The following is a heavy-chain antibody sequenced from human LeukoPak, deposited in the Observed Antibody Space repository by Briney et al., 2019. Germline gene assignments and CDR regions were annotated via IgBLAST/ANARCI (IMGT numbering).Heavy chain of an antibody. CDR1: GGSISSNNYY. CDR3: ARRARRDVLYYFDY. CDR2: MYYGGTT. Sequence: KPSETLPLTCTVSGGSISSNNYYWGWIRQPPGKGLEWIGSMYYGGTTNYNPSLKSRVTISVDTSKNQFSLKLSSVTAADTAIYYCARRARRDVLYYFDYWGQGTLVTVSS. D-gene: IGHD5-24*01. V-gene: IGHV4-39*01. J-gene: IGHJ4*02.